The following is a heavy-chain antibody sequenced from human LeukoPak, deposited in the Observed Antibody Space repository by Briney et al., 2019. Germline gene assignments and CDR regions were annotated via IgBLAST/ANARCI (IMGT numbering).Heavy chain of an antibody. J-gene: IGHJ6*02. CDR2: ISWNSGSI. V-gene: IGHV3-9*01. CDR1: GFTFDDYA. CDR3: VRAMEV. Sequence: PGGSLRLSCAASGFTFDDYAMHWVRQAPGKGLEWVSGISWNSGSIGYADSVKGRFTISRDNAKNSLYLQMNSLRAEDTAVYYCVRAMEVWGQGTTVTVSS.